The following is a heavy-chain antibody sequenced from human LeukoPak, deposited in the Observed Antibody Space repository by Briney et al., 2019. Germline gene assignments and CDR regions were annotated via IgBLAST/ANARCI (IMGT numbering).Heavy chain of an antibody. D-gene: IGHD2-15*01. CDR2: ISRSGSTI. J-gene: IGHJ5*02. V-gene: IGHV3-48*03. CDR3: ARGGYCSGGSCPNWFDP. Sequence: GGSLRLSCAASGFTFSSYEMNWVRQAPGKGLEWVSYISRSGSTIYYADSVKGRFTISRDNAKNSLYLQMNSLRAEDTAVYYCARGGYCSGGSCPNWFDPWGQGTLVTVSS. CDR1: GFTFSSYE.